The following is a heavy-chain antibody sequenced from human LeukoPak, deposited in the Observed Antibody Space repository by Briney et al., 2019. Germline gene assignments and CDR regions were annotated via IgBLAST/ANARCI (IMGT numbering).Heavy chain of an antibody. CDR3: ARSTWMSGVLGYSGYDFCY. Sequence: PSETLSPTCTVSGGSISSYYWSWIRQPPGKGLEWIGYIYYSGSTNYNPSLKSRVTISVDTSKNQFSLKLSSVTAADTAVYYCARSTWMSGVLGYSGYDFCYWGQGTLVTVSS. V-gene: IGHV4-59*01. CDR2: IYYSGST. J-gene: IGHJ4*02. CDR1: GGSISSYY. D-gene: IGHD5-12*01.